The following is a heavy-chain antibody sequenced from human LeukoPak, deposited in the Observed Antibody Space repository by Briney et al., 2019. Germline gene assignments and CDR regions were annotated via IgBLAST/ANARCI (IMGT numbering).Heavy chain of an antibody. CDR1: GFNFSSYW. D-gene: IGHD3-16*01. Sequence: SGESLRLSCAGSGFNFSSYWMHWVRQAPGQRLVWVSRITSDGGSTSYADSVKGRFTISRDNARNTLYLQMNSLRDGDTAVYYCARDYAVGESFDIWGQGTMVTVSS. CDR2: ITSDGGST. J-gene: IGHJ3*02. CDR3: ARDYAVGESFDI. V-gene: IGHV3-74*01.